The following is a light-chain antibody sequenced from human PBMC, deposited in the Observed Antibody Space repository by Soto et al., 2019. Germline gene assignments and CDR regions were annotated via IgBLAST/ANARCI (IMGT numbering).Light chain of an antibody. J-gene: IGKJ2*01. CDR2: GIS. CDR1: QSVSNS. CDR3: QQGSDWPPTYT. V-gene: IGKV3-11*01. Sequence: EMVLTQSPATLSLSPGERVTLSCRASQSVSNSLVWYQQKAGQDPRLLLYGISYRATGVPARFSGSGSGTDFTLSISSLEPEDFAIYYCQQGSDWPPTYTFGQGTKLEIK.